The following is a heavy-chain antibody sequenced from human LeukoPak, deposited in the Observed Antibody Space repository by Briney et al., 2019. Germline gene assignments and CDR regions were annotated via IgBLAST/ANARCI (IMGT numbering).Heavy chain of an antibody. D-gene: IGHD3-16*02. Sequence: PGGSLRLSCAASGFTFSSYAMSWVRQAPGKGLEWVSAISGSGGSTYYADSVKGRFTISRDNSKNTLYLQMNSLRAEDTAVYYCADYDYVWGSYRYDPLPWGQGTLVTVSS. CDR1: GFTFSSYA. CDR2: ISGSGGST. CDR3: ADYDYVWGSYRYDPLP. V-gene: IGHV3-23*01. J-gene: IGHJ5*02.